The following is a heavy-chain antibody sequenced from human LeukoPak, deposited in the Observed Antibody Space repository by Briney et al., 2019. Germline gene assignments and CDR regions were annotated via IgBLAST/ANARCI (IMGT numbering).Heavy chain of an antibody. CDR2: ISYSGST. J-gene: IGHJ4*02. D-gene: IGHD1-26*01. CDR3: ARLTPYSGSPLGDY. CDR1: GGPISSSSNF. Sequence: PSETLSLTCTVSGGPISSSSNFWGWIRQPPGKGLEWIGSISYSGSTYYNPSLKSRVTISVDTSKNQFSLKLSSVTAADTAVYYCARLTPYSGSPLGDYWGQGTLVTVSS. V-gene: IGHV4-39*01.